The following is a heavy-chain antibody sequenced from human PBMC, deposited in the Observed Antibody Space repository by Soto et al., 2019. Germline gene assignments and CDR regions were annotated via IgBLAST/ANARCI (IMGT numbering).Heavy chain of an antibody. CDR2: ISYDGLNQ. CDR3: VKVFFPGTVTAHDQ. J-gene: IGHJ4*02. Sequence: QVQLAESGGGVVHPGRSLRLSCAASGFSLNSYSMHWVRQAPGKGLEWVGVISYDGLNQYYAPSVKGRFTVSRDSSKNMAYLQLESLRVDDTALYYCVKVFFPGTVTAHDQWGQGTLVTVSS. CDR1: GFSLNSYS. V-gene: IGHV3-30*18. D-gene: IGHD4-4*01.